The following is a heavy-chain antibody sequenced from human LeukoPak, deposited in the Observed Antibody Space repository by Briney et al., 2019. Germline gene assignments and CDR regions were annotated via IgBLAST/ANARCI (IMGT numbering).Heavy chain of an antibody. CDR1: GGTFSSYA. J-gene: IGHJ4*02. V-gene: IGHV1-69*04. D-gene: IGHD5-12*01. CDR2: IIPIFGIA. CDR3: ASRYSGYDGEVDY. Sequence: SVKVSCKASGGTFSSYAISWVRQAPGQGLEWMGRIIPIFGIANYAQKFQGRVTITADKSTSIAYMELSSLRSEDTAVYYCASRYSGYDGEVDYWGQGTLVTVSS.